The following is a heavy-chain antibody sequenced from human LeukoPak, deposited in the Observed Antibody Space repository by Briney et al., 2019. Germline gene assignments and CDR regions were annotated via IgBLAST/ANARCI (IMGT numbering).Heavy chain of an antibody. V-gene: IGHV4-39*01. J-gene: IGHJ4*02. Sequence: SETLSLTCTVSGGSISSSSYYWGWIRQPPGKGLEWIGSIYYSGSTYYNPSLKSRVTISVDTSKNQFSLKLSSVTAADTAVYYCAVDSWVGRDWGQGTLVTVSS. CDR1: GGSISSSSYY. CDR2: IYYSGST. CDR3: AVDSWVGRD. D-gene: IGHD3-10*01.